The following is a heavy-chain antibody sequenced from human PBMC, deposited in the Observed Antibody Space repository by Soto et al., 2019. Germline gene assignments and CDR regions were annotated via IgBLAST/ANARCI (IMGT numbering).Heavy chain of an antibody. V-gene: IGHV1-18*01. CDR3: ASADYGVYDY. Sequence: QLVQSGPEVKKPGASVKVSCKASGYTFSSYPISWVRQAPGQGLEWMGWISPYNGNTKYTQKLQGRLTMTTDTSTSTAYMELRSLRSDDTAVYYCASADYGVYDYRGQGTLVTVSS. J-gene: IGHJ4*02. CDR2: ISPYNGNT. CDR1: GYTFSSYP. D-gene: IGHD3-16*01.